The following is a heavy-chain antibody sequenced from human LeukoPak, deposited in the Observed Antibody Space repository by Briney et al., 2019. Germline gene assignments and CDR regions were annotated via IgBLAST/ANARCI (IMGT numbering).Heavy chain of an antibody. J-gene: IGHJ3*02. CDR1: GGSIITYY. CDR2: IYTTGST. Sequence: SETLSLTCTVSGGSIITYYWNWIRQPAGKGLEWIGRIYTTGSTNYNPSLKSRVTMSVDTSKNQFSLKLSSVTAADTAVYYCARTPGLTEAFDIWGQGTMVTVSS. D-gene: IGHD3-16*01. V-gene: IGHV4-4*07. CDR3: ARTPGLTEAFDI.